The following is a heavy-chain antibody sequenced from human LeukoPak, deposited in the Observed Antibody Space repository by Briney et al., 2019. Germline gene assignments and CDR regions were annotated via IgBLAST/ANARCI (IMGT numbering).Heavy chain of an antibody. Sequence: GASLKISCKGSEYCFTSYLIGWVHQMPGKGLEWRGIISPSDSDTTYRTSFQGQATISADESIRAACLQWSSLKEMDAHMFLCARMGYSYGYFDCWGQGSLV. D-gene: IGHD5-18*01. J-gene: IGHJ4*02. CDR1: EYCFTSYL. CDR3: ARMGYSYGYFDC. CDR2: ISPSDSDT. V-gene: IGHV5-51*07.